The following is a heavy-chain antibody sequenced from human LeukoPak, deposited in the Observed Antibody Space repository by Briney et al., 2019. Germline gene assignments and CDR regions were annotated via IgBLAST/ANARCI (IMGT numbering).Heavy chain of an antibody. Sequence: GGSLRLSCAASGFTLSGSAMHWVRQASGKGLEWVGRIRSKANNYATDYAASVKGRFTISRDDSRNSAYLEMNGLKTEDTAVYYCTRIFSFSGMDVWGQGTTVTVSS. D-gene: IGHD3-9*01. V-gene: IGHV3-73*01. CDR2: IRSKANNYAT. CDR3: TRIFSFSGMDV. CDR1: GFTLSGSA. J-gene: IGHJ6*02.